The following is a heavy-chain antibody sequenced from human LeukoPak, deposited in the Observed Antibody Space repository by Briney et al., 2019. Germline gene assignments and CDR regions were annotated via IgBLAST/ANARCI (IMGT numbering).Heavy chain of an antibody. D-gene: IGHD6-19*01. CDR2: IYSGGST. CDR3: ARVLSAIALGHFFDY. CDR1: GFTVSSNY. V-gene: IGHV3-53*01. J-gene: IGHJ4*02. Sequence: PGGSLILSCAASGFTVSSNYMSWVRQAPGKGLEWVSVIYSGGSTYYADSVKGRFTISRDNSKSTLYLQMDSLRAEDTAVYYCARVLSAIALGHFFDYWGQGTLVTVSS.